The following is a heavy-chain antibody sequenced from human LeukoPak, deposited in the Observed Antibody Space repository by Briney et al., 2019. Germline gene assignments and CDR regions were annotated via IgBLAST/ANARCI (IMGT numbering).Heavy chain of an antibody. CDR3: ARDAISGSYHDAFDI. J-gene: IGHJ3*02. Sequence: SETLSLTCTVSGGSISSYYWSWIRQPAGKGLEWIGRIYTSGSTNYNPSLKSRVTMSVDTSKNQFSLKLSSVTAADTAVYYCARDAISGSYHDAFDIWGQGTMVTVSS. CDR1: GGSISSYY. V-gene: IGHV4-4*07. D-gene: IGHD1-26*01. CDR2: IYTSGST.